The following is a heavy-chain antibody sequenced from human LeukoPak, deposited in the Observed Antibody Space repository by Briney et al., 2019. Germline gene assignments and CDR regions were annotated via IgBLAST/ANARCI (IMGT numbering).Heavy chain of an antibody. J-gene: IGHJ4*02. CDR1: EFTFSSYA. Sequence: GGSLRLSCAASEFTFSSYAMSWVRQTPGKGLEWVSTISGSGGSTYYADSVKGRFTISRDNSKNTLYLQMNSLRAEDTAVYYCAKDLVRVTVRRVKWGQGTLVTVSS. CDR2: ISGSGGST. D-gene: IGHD3-10*01. CDR3: AKDLVRVTVRRVK. V-gene: IGHV3-23*01.